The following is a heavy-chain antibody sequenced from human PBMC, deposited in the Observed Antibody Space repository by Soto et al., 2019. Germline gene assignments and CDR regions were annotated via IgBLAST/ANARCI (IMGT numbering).Heavy chain of an antibody. CDR2: MNPNSGNT. D-gene: IGHD2-15*01. V-gene: IGHV1-8*01. CDR1: GHTFTSYD. J-gene: IGHJ4*02. CDR3: ARGPRACSGGSCHYYFDY. Sequence: GASVKVSCKASGHTFTSYDINWVRQATGQGLEWMGWMNPNSGNTGYAQKFQGRVTMTRNTSISTAYMELSSLRSEDTAVYYCARGPRACSGGSCHYYFDYWGQGTLVTVSS.